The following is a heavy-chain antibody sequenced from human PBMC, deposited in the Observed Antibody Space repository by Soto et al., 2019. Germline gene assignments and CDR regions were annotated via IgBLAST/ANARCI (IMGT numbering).Heavy chain of an antibody. V-gene: IGHV1-2*02. CDR1: GYTFTGYY. Sequence: QVQLVQSGAEVKKPGASVKVSCKASGYTFTGYYMHWVRQAPGQGLEWMGWINPNSGGTNYAQKLQGRVTMTRDTSISTAYMELSRLRSDDTAVYYCARETRSSDYYYVWLSEYFQHWGQGTLVTVSS. D-gene: IGHD3-22*01. CDR2: INPNSGGT. CDR3: ARETRSSDYYYVWLSEYFQH. J-gene: IGHJ1*01.